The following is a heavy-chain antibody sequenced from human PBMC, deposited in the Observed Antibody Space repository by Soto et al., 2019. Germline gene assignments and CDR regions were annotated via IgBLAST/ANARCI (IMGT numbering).Heavy chain of an antibody. CDR1: GGPISSGGYY. J-gene: IGHJ4*02. D-gene: IGHD2-15*01. CDR2: IYYSGST. Sequence: QVQLQESGPGLVKPSQTLSLTCTVSGGPISSGGYYWSWIRQHPGKGLEWIGYIYYSGSTYYNSSLKSRVTISVDTSKNQFSLKLSSVTAADTAVYYCARLSTPWGNSVMDYWGQGTLVTVSS. CDR3: ARLSTPWGNSVMDY. V-gene: IGHV4-31*03.